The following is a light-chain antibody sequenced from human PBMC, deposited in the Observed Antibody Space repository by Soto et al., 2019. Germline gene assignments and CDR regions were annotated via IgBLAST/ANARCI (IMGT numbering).Light chain of an antibody. Sequence: DIKMAQSPSTLSAFVGDRVTITCRASQRISSWLAWYQQKPGKAPKLLIYDASSLESGVPSRFSGSGSGTEFTLTISSLQPDDFATYYCQQYNYYPWTFGQGTKVDIK. CDR3: QQYNYYPWT. J-gene: IGKJ1*01. CDR1: QRISSW. V-gene: IGKV1-5*01. CDR2: DAS.